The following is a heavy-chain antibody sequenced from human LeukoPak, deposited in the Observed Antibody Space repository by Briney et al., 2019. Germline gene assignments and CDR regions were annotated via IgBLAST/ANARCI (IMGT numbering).Heavy chain of an antibody. V-gene: IGHV1-69*13. D-gene: IGHD1-26*01. Sequence: SVKVSCKASGYTFTGYYMHWVRQAPGQGLEWMGGIIPIFGTGNYAQKFQGRVTITADESTSTAYMELSSLRSEDTAVYYCARDSRIVGATWFDYWGQGTLVTVSS. CDR2: IIPIFGTG. CDR1: GYTFTGYY. CDR3: ARDSRIVGATWFDY. J-gene: IGHJ4*02.